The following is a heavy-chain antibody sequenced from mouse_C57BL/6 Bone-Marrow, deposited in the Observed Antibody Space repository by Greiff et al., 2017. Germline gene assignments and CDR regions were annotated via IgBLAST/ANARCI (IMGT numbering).Heavy chain of an antibody. J-gene: IGHJ4*01. CDR2: IYPRSGNT. CDR1: GYTFTSYG. Sequence: VKLKQSGAELARPGASVKLSCKASGYTFTSYGISWVKQRTGQGLEWIGEIYPRSGNTYYNEKFKGKATLTADKSSSTAYMELRSLTSEDSAVYFCVGRYYAMDYWGQGTSVTVSS. V-gene: IGHV1-81*01. CDR3: VGRYYAMDY.